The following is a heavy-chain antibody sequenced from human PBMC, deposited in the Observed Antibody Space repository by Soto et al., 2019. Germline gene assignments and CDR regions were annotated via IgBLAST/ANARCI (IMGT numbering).Heavy chain of an antibody. CDR2: IGIYHTHT. D-gene: IGHD3-22*01. CDR3: VIHDKTISLDH. CDR1: GYTFIDYG. V-gene: IGHV1-18*04. Sequence: QIQMVQSGAEIKEHRASVKVSCKTSGYTFIDYGIDWVRQAPGQDIQWMGWIGIYHTHTKYTPQFQGRITINSDTSTRTVNMELRSLRSDDTSTYYCVIHDKTISLDHLGPGTRITVSS. J-gene: IGHJ4*02.